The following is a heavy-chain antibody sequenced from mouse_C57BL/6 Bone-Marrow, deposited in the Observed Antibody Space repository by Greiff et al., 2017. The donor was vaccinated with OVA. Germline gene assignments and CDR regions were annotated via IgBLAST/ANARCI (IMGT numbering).Heavy chain of an antibody. CDR3: AIPIRYYYWMDY. CDR2: IDPSDSYT. CDR1: GYTFTSYW. J-gene: IGHJ4*01. V-gene: IGHV1-69*01. D-gene: IGHD1-1*01. Sequence: QVQLQQPGAELVMPGASVKLSCKASGYTFTSYWMHWVKQRPGQGLEWIGEIDPSDSYTNYNQKFKGKSTLTVDKSSSTAYMQLSSLSSEDSSFSYCAIPIRYYYWMDYWGQGTSVPVSS.